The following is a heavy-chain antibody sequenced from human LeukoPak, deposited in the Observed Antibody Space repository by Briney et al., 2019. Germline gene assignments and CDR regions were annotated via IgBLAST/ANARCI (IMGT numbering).Heavy chain of an antibody. CDR3: ARGGSYYWPIDL. D-gene: IGHD1-26*01. Sequence: HPGGSLRLSCAASGFTFSSYSMNWVRQAPGKGLEWVSYIGISSSTIDYADSVKGRFTISRDNAKNSLYLQMNSLRAEDTAVYYCARGGSYYWPIDLWGQGTLVTVSS. V-gene: IGHV3-48*01. CDR1: GFTFSSYS. J-gene: IGHJ5*02. CDR2: IGISSSTI.